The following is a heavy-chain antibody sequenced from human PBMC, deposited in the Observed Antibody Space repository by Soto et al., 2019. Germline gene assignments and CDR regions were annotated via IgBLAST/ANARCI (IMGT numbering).Heavy chain of an antibody. Sequence: SATLSLTCTVSGGSISSCYWSWIREPPGNGLERIGYIYYSGSTSYNPSLNSRVTISVDTSKNQFSLKLSSVTSADTAVYYCARGIDIVLMAPAYCFAYWGQGTLVTVSS. CDR3: ARGIDIVLMAPAYCFAY. V-gene: IGHV4-59*01. CDR2: IYYSGST. CDR1: GGSISSCY. J-gene: IGHJ4*02. D-gene: IGHD2-8*01.